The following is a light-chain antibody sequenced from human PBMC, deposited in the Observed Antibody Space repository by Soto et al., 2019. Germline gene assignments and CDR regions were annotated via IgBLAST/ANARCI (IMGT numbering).Light chain of an antibody. CDR2: NNN. CDR3: AAWDDGLTGYV. V-gene: IGLV1-44*01. J-gene: IGLJ1*01. Sequence: QSVLTQPPSASGTPGQRVTISCSGRTSNIGSNTVNWYQHLPGTAPKLLIYNNNERPSGVPDRFSGSKSGTSASLAISGLQSEDETDYYCAAWDDGLTGYVFGPGTKLTVL. CDR1: TSNIGSNT.